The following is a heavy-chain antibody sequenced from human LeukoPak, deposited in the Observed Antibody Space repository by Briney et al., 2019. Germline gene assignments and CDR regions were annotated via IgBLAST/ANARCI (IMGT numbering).Heavy chain of an antibody. CDR2: INPNSDGT. CDR1: GYTFTGYY. CDR3: ARDRGCSGGSCYPKYFQH. J-gene: IGHJ1*01. Sequence: ASVKVSCKASGYTFTGYYMHWVRQAPGQGLEWMGWINPNSDGTNYAKKFQGRVTMTRDTSISTAYMELSRLRSDDTAVYYCARDRGCSGGSCYPKYFQHWGQGTLVTVSS. V-gene: IGHV1-2*02. D-gene: IGHD2-15*01.